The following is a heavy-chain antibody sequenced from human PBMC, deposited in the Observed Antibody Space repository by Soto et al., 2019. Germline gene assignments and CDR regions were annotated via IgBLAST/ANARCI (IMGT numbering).Heavy chain of an antibody. CDR2: INPNSGAT. CDR1: GYTFSDYY. D-gene: IGHD5-12*01. V-gene: IGHV1-2*02. J-gene: IGHJ4*02. CDR3: ARGRYSGYDSDFDY. Sequence: QVQLVQSGAAVKKPGAAVKVSCKASGYTFSDYYMHWVRQAPGQGLEWMGWINPNSGATSYSQKFQGRVTMTRDTSISTAYMELSRLRSDDTAVYYCARGRYSGYDSDFDYWGQGTLVTVSS.